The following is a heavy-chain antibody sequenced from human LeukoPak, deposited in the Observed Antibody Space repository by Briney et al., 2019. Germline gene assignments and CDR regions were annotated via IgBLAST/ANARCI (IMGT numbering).Heavy chain of an antibody. CDR1: GLTLSNHEFSHYE. V-gene: IGHV3-48*03. CDR3: AKEGAGVLRYFDWSLGGVDY. CDR2: ISSSGANR. J-gene: IGHJ4*02. Sequence: GSLRLSCEASGLTLSNHEFSHYEMNWVRQAPGKGLEWLSYISSSGANRYYAESVKGRFTISRDNSKNTLYLQMNSLRAEDTAVYYCAKEGAGVLRYFDWSLGGVDYWGQGTLVTVSS. D-gene: IGHD3-9*01.